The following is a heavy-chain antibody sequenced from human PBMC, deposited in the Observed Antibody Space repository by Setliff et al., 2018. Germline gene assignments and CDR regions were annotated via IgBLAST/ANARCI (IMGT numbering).Heavy chain of an antibody. V-gene: IGHV3-7*01. CDR1: GFSINNAW. CDR2: INQGGSDQ. J-gene: IGHJ5*02. Sequence: PGGSLRLSCAASGFSINNAWLSWVRQAPGKGLEWVTNINQGGSDQFYVESVKGRFTISRDNAKNSLYLQMNSLRVEDTAVYYCARDVFDFRTGQAGPWGQGTLVTVSS. CDR3: ARDVFDFRTGQAGP. D-gene: IGHD3-3*01.